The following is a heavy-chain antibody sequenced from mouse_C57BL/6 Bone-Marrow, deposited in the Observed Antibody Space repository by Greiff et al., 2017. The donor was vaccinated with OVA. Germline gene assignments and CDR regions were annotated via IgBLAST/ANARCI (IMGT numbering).Heavy chain of an antibody. V-gene: IGHV1-81*01. Sequence: VKLVESGAELARPGASVKLSCKASGYTFTSYGISWVKQRTGQGLEWIGEINPGSGGTNYNEKFKGKATLTADKSSSTAYMQLSSLTSEDSAVYFCASRYYGSPYFDYWGQGTTLTVSS. CDR2: INPGSGGT. J-gene: IGHJ2*01. D-gene: IGHD1-1*01. CDR1: GYTFTSYG. CDR3: ASRYYGSPYFDY.